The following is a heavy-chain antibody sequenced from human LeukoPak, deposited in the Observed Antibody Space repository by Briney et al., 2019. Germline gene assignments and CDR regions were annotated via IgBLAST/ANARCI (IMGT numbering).Heavy chain of an antibody. Sequence: SETLSLTCAVYGGSFSGYYWSWIRQPPGKGLEWIGEINHSGSTNYNPSLKNRVTISVDTSKNQFSLKLSSVTAADTAVYYCASLWQPLDYWGQGTLVTVSS. D-gene: IGHD2-21*01. CDR1: GGSFSGYY. J-gene: IGHJ4*02. V-gene: IGHV4-34*01. CDR3: ASLWQPLDY. CDR2: INHSGST.